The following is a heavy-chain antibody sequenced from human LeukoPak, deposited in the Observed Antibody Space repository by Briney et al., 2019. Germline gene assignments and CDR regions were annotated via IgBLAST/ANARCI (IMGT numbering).Heavy chain of an antibody. D-gene: IGHD6-19*01. CDR3: ARDPYPSIAVAGSIDY. CDR2: INPSGGST. V-gene: IGHV1-46*01. CDR1: GYTFTSYY. J-gene: IGHJ4*02. Sequence: ASVKVSCKASGYTFTSYYMHWVRQAPGQGLEWMGIINPSGGSTSYAQKFQGRVTMTRDTSTSTVYMELSSLRSEDMAVYYCARDPYPSIAVAGSIDYWGQGTLVTVSS.